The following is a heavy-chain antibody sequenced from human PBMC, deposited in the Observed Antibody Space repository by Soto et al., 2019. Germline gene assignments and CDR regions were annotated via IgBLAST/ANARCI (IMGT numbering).Heavy chain of an antibody. V-gene: IGHV3-53*01. D-gene: IGHD6-19*01. CDR3: ARDTAYSSGWYSYYYYGMDV. Sequence: GGSVKLSCAASGFTVSSNYMSWVRQAPGKGLEWASVIYSGGSTYYADSVKGRFTISRDNSKNTLYLQMNSLRAEDTAVYCCARDTAYSSGWYSYYYYGMDVWGQGTTVSVSS. CDR1: GFTVSSNY. CDR2: IYSGGST. J-gene: IGHJ6*02.